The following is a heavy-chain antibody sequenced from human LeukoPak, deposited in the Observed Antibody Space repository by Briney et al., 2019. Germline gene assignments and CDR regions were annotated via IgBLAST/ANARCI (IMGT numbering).Heavy chain of an antibody. CDR1: GFTFDDYA. V-gene: IGHV3-9*01. CDR2: ISWNSGSI. Sequence: GRSLRLSCAASGFTFDDYAMHWVRQAPGKGLEWVSGISWNSGSIGYADSVKGRFTISRDNAKNSLYLQMNSLRAEDTALYYCAKAVGGRQWLAYDYYGMDVWGQGTTVTVYS. D-gene: IGHD6-19*01. CDR3: AKAVGGRQWLAYDYYGMDV. J-gene: IGHJ6*02.